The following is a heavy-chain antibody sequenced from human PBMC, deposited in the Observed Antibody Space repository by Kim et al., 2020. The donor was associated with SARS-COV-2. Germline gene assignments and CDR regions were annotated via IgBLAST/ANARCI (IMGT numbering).Heavy chain of an antibody. CDR3: TRAAGSKTGMDV. D-gene: IGHD2-2*01. V-gene: IGHV3-72*01. CDR2: T. Sequence: TEYAACVKGRLTISREESKNSLYLQMNSLETEDTAVYYCTRAAGSKTGMDVWGQGTTVTVYS. J-gene: IGHJ6*02.